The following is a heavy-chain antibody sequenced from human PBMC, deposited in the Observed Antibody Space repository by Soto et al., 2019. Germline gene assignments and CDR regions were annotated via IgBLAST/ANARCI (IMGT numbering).Heavy chain of an antibody. Sequence: SETLSLTCTVSGGSVSSGTFYWSWIRQPPGKGLEWIGFISYSGNINYNPSLKSRVTIAVDTSKNQFTLKLSSVTAADTAVYYCAGGVTINWFDPWGQGTLVTVSS. CDR2: ISYSGNI. CDR3: AGGVTINWFDP. J-gene: IGHJ5*02. CDR1: GGSVSSGTFY. D-gene: IGHD3-10*01. V-gene: IGHV4-61*01.